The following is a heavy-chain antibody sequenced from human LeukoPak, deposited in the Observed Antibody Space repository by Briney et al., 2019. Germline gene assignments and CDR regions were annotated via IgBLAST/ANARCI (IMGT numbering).Heavy chain of an antibody. CDR1: GYTFTSYA. D-gene: IGHD6-19*01. CDR3: AGDSSGWYDYFDY. CDR2: INAGNGNT. Sequence: ASVKVSCKASGYTFTSYAMHWVRQAPGQRLEWMRWINAGNGNTKYSQKFQGRVTITRDTSASTAYMELSSLRSEDTAVYYCAGDSSGWYDYFDYWGQGTLVTVSS. J-gene: IGHJ4*02. V-gene: IGHV1-3*01.